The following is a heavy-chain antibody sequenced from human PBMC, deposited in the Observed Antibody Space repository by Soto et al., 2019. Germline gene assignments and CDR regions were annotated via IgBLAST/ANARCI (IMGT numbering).Heavy chain of an antibody. V-gene: IGHV3-33*01. D-gene: IGHD3-3*01. J-gene: IGHJ6*02. CDR1: GFTFSSFG. CDR2: IWYDGSKK. Sequence: QVQVVESGGGVVQPGRSLRLSCAASGFTFSSFGMHWVRQAPGKGLEWVSLIWYDGSKKSYGDSVKGRFTISRDNSRNPVYLQMNSLRADDTAVYYCARDASYYSLWRGYYPSRNGMDVWGPGTTVTVSS. CDR3: ARDASYYSLWRGYYPSRNGMDV.